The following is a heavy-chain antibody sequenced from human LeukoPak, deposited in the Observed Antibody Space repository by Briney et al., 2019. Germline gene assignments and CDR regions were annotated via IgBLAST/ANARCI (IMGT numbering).Heavy chain of an antibody. CDR2: IYYGGST. V-gene: IGHV4-39*01. CDR3: ARALGNCSGGSCTRGYNWFDP. D-gene: IGHD2-15*01. Sequence: SETLSLTCTVSGGSISSSDYYWGWIRQPPGKGLEWIGSIYYGGSTYYNPSLKSRVTISVDTSMNQFSLKLSFVTTADTAVYYCARALGNCSGGSCTRGYNWFDPWGQGTLVTVPS. CDR1: GGSISSSDYY. J-gene: IGHJ5*02.